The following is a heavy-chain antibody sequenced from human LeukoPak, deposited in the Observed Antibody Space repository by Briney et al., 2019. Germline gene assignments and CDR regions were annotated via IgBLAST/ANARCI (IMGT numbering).Heavy chain of an antibody. CDR1: GYTFTGYY. Sequence: ASVKVSCKASGYTFTGYYMHWVRQAPGQGLEWMGWINPNGGGTNYAQKFQGRVTMTRDTSISTAYMELSRLRSDDTAVYYCARSPRFVSSYYYMDVWGKGTTVTVSS. D-gene: IGHD3-10*01. CDR2: INPNGGGT. CDR3: ARSPRFVSSYYYMDV. J-gene: IGHJ6*03. V-gene: IGHV1-2*02.